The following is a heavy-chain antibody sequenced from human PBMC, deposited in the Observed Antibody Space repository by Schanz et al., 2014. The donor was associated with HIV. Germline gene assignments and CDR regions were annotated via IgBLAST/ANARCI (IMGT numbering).Heavy chain of an antibody. CDR2: INPSGGST. Sequence: QVQLVQSGAEVKKPGASVKVSCKASGYTFTSYYMHWVRQAPGQGLEWMGIINPSGGSTTYAQKCQGRVTIIADESTSTAYMELSSLRSADTAVYFCARAAFSSEYYYGMDVWGQGTTVTVSS. J-gene: IGHJ6*02. CDR1: GYTFTSYY. V-gene: IGHV1-46*01. CDR3: ARAAFSSEYYYGMDV. D-gene: IGHD3-3*02.